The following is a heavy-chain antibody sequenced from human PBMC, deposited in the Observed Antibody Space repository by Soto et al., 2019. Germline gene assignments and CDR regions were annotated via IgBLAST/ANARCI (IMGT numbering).Heavy chain of an antibody. J-gene: IGHJ6*02. V-gene: IGHV3-23*01. D-gene: IGHD6-19*01. CDR1: GFIFRSHA. CDR3: AKDRLYSSLWFPHPLYGMDV. Sequence: EVQLLESGGGLVQPGGSLRLSCAASGFIFRSHAISWVRQAPGKGLGWISTISGNGENTYYADSVKGQLTISRDNSKNTVYLQMNNLRVEDTAVYYCAKDRLYSSLWFPHPLYGMDVWGQGATVTVSS. CDR2: ISGNGENT.